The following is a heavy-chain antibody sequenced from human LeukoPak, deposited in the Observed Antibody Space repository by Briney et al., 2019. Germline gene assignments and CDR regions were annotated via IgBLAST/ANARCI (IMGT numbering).Heavy chain of an antibody. D-gene: IGHD2-21*02. V-gene: IGHV3-23*01. CDR1: GFPFGRYA. CDR3: AKENVVVVTGDYYMDV. J-gene: IGHJ6*03. Sequence: GGSMRLSCPASGFPFGRYAMSWVRQAPGKGLEGVSPISGSGGSTYYADSVKGRFTISRDNSKNTLYLQMNSLRAEDTAVYYCAKENVVVVTGDYYMDVWGKGTTVTVSS. CDR2: ISGSGGST.